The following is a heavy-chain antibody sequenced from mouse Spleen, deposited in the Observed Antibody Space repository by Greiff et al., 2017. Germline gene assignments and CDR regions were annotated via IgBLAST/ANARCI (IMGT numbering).Heavy chain of an antibody. V-gene: IGHV5-4*02. CDR1: GFTFSDYY. Sequence: EVKLVESGGGLVKPGGSLKLSCAASGFTFSDYYMYWVRQTPEKRLEWVATISDGGSCTYYPDSVKGRFTISRDNAKNNLYLQMSSLKSEDTAMYYCARGGNYNAMDYWGQGTSVTVSS. D-gene: IGHD2-1*01. J-gene: IGHJ4*01. CDR3: ARGGNYNAMDY. CDR2: ISDGGSCT.